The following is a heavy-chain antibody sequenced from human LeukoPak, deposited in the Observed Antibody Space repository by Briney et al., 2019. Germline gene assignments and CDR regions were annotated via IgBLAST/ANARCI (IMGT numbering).Heavy chain of an antibody. CDR1: GGSISSYY. Sequence: PSETLSLTCTVSGGSISSYYWSWIRQPPGKGLEWIGYIYYSGSTNYNPSLKSRVTISVDTSKNQFSVKLNSVTAADTAVYYCARDPRTYYFDYWGQGTLVTVSS. V-gene: IGHV4-59*01. D-gene: IGHD2-8*01. J-gene: IGHJ4*02. CDR2: IYYSGST. CDR3: ARDPRTYYFDY.